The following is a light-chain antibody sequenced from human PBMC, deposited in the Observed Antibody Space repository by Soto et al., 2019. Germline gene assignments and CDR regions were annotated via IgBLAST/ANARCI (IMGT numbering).Light chain of an antibody. CDR1: NSDLGSFNF. J-gene: IGLJ1*01. V-gene: IGLV2-23*02. CDR2: EVA. CDR3: CSEAGISTNF. Sequence: QSALTQPASVSGSPGQSITISCTRTNSDLGSFNFVSWYQQHPGKAPKVIIYEVAKRHSRISDRFSGSKSGNTSSLTISGLQVEYEAEYYCCSEAGISTNFFGTGTKVTVL.